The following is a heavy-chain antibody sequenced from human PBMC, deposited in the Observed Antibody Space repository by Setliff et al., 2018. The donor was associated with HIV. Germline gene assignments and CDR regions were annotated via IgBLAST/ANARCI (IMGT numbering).Heavy chain of an antibody. J-gene: IGHJ6*02. V-gene: IGHV1-2*06. CDR2: INPNSGGT. CDR3: AREGVREPPSNTLYYGMDV. D-gene: IGHD3-10*01. Sequence: ASVMVSCKASGYTFTGYYMHWVRQAPGQGLEWMGRINPNSGGTNYAQKFQGRVTMTRDTSISTAYMELSRLRSDDTAVYYCAREGVREPPSNTLYYGMDVWGQGTTVTVSS. CDR1: GYTFTGYY.